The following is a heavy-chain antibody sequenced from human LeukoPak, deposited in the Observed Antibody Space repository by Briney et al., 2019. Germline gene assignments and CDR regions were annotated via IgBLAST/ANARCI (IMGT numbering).Heavy chain of an antibody. V-gene: IGHV1-2*02. D-gene: IGHD3-10*01. CDR2: INPNSGGT. J-gene: IGHJ4*02. CDR1: GYTFTGYY. Sequence: ASVKVSCKASGYTFTGYYMHWVRQAPGQGLGWMGWINPNSGGTNYAQKFQGRVTMTRDTSTSTAYMELSRLRSDDTAVYYCARGVLLWYGELLLVDYWGQGTLVTVSS. CDR3: ARGVLLWYGELLLVDY.